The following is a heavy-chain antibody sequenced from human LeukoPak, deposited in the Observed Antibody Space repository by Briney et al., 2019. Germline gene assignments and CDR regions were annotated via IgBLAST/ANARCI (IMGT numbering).Heavy chain of an antibody. Sequence: ASVKVSCKASGYTFTGYYMHWVRQAPGQGLEWMGWINPNSGGTNYAQKFQGRVTMTGDTSISTAYMELSRLRSDDTAVYYCALPYYDILTGYYDAFDIWGQGTMVTVSS. CDR2: INPNSGGT. V-gene: IGHV1-2*02. CDR1: GYTFTGYY. D-gene: IGHD3-9*01. CDR3: ALPYYDILTGYYDAFDI. J-gene: IGHJ3*02.